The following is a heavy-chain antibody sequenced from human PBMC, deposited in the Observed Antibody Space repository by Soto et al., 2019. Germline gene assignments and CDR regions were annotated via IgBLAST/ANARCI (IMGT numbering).Heavy chain of an antibody. J-gene: IGHJ5*02. D-gene: IGHD2-2*01. CDR1: GFSLSTSGVG. CDR3: AHKRGVVPAAMVWFDP. Sequence: QITLKESGPTLVKPTQTLTLTCTFSGFSLSTSGVGVGWIRQPPGKALEWLALIYWDDDKRYSPSLKSRLTITKDTSKNQVVLTMTNMDPVDTATYYCAHKRGVVPAAMVWFDPWGQGTLVTVSS. CDR2: IYWDDDK. V-gene: IGHV2-5*02.